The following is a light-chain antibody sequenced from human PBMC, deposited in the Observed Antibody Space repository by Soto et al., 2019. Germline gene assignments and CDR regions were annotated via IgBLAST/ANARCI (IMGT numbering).Light chain of an antibody. V-gene: IGKV1-5*01. CDR2: DAS. CDR3: QQYNSYSRT. CDR1: QSINSR. J-gene: IGKJ1*01. Sequence: EIQMTQSPSTLSASVGDRVTLTCRASQSINSRLAWYQQKPGKAPKLLIYDASTLASGVPSRFSGSGSGTEFTLTISSLQPDDFAAYYCQQYNSYSRTFGQGPKVDIK.